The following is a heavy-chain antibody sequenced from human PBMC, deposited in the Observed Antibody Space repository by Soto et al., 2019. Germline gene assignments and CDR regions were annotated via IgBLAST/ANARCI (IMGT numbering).Heavy chain of an antibody. CDR3: ATGPRLGSSPVPDDR. D-gene: IGHD3-10*01. Sequence: GGSLRLSCAASGFTLSNAWMNWVRQAPGKGLEWVGRMKTKADGGTIDYAARVKGRFIISRDDSKNTLSLQMNSLKTEYTGGDYCATGPRLGSSPVPDDRWGLGALVPVSS. CDR2: MKTKADGGTI. J-gene: IGHJ5*02. V-gene: IGHV3-15*07. CDR1: GFTLSNAW.